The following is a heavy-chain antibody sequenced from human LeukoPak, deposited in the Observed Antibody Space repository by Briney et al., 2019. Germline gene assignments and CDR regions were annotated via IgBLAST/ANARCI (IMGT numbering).Heavy chain of an antibody. CDR2: IIPIFGTA. Sequence: ASVKVSCKASGGTSSSYAISWVRQAPGQGLEWMGGIIPIFGTANYAQKFHGRVTITADESTSTAYMELSSLRSEDTAVYYCARESYDILTGYANWGQGTLVTVSS. D-gene: IGHD3-9*01. J-gene: IGHJ4*02. V-gene: IGHV1-69*13. CDR3: ARESYDILTGYAN. CDR1: GGTSSSYA.